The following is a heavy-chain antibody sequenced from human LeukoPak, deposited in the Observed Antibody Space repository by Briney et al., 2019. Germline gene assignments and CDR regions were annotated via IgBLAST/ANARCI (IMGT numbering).Heavy chain of an antibody. V-gene: IGHV3-21*01. Sequence: PGGSLRLSCAASGFTFSSYSMNWVRRAPGKGLEWVSSISSSSSYIYYADSVKGRFTISRDNAKNSLYLQMNSLRAEDTAVYYCAREVHYGDLHYFDYWGQGTLVTVSS. CDR3: AREVHYGDLHYFDY. CDR2: ISSSSSYI. J-gene: IGHJ4*02. D-gene: IGHD4-17*01. CDR1: GFTFSSYS.